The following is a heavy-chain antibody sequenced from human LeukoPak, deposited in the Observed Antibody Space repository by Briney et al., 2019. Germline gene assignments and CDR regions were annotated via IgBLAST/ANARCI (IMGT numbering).Heavy chain of an antibody. CDR2: IGYSGGRT. Sequence: GGSLRLSCAASGFIFTPYAMSWVRQAPGKGLEWVSSIGYSGGRTDYAGSVKGRFTISRDNAKDSLYLQMNSLGPEDTAVYYCARDPYSGNYGNYYYYYMDVWGKGTTVTVSS. D-gene: IGHD1-26*01. J-gene: IGHJ6*03. V-gene: IGHV3-23*01. CDR1: GFIFTPYA. CDR3: ARDPYSGNYGNYYYYYMDV.